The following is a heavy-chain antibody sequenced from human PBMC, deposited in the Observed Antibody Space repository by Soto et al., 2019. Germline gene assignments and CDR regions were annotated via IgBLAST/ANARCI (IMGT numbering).Heavy chain of an antibody. CDR3: AKDSVVVVPAAIPEDYYYYGMDV. Sequence: GGSLRLSCAASGFTFSDYYMSWIRQAPGKGLEWVSYISSSGSTIYYADSVKGRFTISRDNAKNSLYLQMNSLRAEDTAVYYCAKDSVVVVPAAIPEDYYYYGMDVWGQGTTVTVSS. CDR2: ISSSGSTI. D-gene: IGHD2-2*02. J-gene: IGHJ6*02. CDR1: GFTFSDYY. V-gene: IGHV3-11*01.